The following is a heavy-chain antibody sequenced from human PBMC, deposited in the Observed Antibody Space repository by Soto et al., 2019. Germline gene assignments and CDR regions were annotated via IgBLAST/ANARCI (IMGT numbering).Heavy chain of an antibody. V-gene: IGHV3-43*01. D-gene: IGHD1-1*01. CDR3: AKDMGDSTTGTTGFDY. CDR1: GFTFDDYT. Sequence: GGSLRLSCAASGFTFDDYTMHWVRQAPGKGLEWVSLISWDGGSTYYADSVKGRFTISRDNSKNSLYLQMNSLRTEDTALYYCAKDMGDSTTGTTGFDYWGQGTLVTVSS. J-gene: IGHJ4*02. CDR2: ISWDGGST.